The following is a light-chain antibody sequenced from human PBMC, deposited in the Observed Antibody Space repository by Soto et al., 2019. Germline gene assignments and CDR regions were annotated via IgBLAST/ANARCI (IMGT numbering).Light chain of an antibody. J-gene: IGKJ1*01. V-gene: IGKV3-20*01. Sequence: EIVLTQSPGTLSLSPGERATLSCRASQSVSSSYLAWYQQKPGQAPRLLIYGASSRATGIPDRFSGSGSGTDFTLTISRRVPEDFAVYYCQQYGTSPRTFGQGTKVEIK. CDR2: GAS. CDR1: QSVSSSY. CDR3: QQYGTSPRT.